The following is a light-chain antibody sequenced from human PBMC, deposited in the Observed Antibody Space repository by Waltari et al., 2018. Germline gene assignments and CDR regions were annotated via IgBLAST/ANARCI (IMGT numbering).Light chain of an antibody. CDR1: STEVGGYTS. CDR2: EVS. J-gene: IGLJ2*01. CDR3: ASYGGRNNWI. Sequence: QSALTQPPSASGSPGQSVAISCTGTSTEVGGYTSVSWYQHHPGKAPKLMIYEVSKRPSGVPDRFSGSKSGNTASLTVSGLRAEDEADYYCASYGGRNNWIFGGGTKLTVL. V-gene: IGLV2-8*01.